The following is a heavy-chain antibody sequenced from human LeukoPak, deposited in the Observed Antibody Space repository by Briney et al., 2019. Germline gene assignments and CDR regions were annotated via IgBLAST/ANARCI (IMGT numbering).Heavy chain of an antibody. Sequence: NPGGSLRLSCAASGFTFSNAWMNWVRQAPGKGLEWVGRIKSKTDGGTTDYAAPVKGRFTISRDDSKNTLYLQMNSLKTEDTAVYYCARVVLSRGERDHWGQGTLVTVSS. J-gene: IGHJ4*02. V-gene: IGHV3-15*07. CDR2: IKSKTDGGTT. D-gene: IGHD5-24*01. CDR3: ARVVLSRGERDH. CDR1: GFTFSNAW.